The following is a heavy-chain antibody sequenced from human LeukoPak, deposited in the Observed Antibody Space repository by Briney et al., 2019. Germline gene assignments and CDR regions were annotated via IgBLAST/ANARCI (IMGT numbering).Heavy chain of an antibody. CDR1: GYTFTSYY. D-gene: IGHD4-17*01. CDR2: INPSGGST. V-gene: IGHV1-46*01. Sequence: ASVKVSCKASGYTFTSYYMHWVRLAPGQGLEWMGIINPSGGSTSYAQKFQGRVTITADKSTSTAYMELSSLRSEDTAVYYCARGHGDYPYYYYYMDVWGKGTTATISS. J-gene: IGHJ6*03. CDR3: ARGHGDYPYYYYYMDV.